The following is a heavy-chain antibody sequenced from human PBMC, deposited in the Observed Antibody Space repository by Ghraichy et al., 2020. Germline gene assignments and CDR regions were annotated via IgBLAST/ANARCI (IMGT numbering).Heavy chain of an antibody. J-gene: IGHJ4*02. CDR2: INPNSGGT. CDR3: ARIFSPAWGPIAAVYYFDY. V-gene: IGHV1-2*02. CDR1: GYTFTGYY. D-gene: IGHD6-13*01. Sequence: ASVKVSCKASGYTFTGYYMHWVRQAPGQGLEWMGWINPNSGGTNYAQKFQGRVTMTRDTSISTAYMELSRLRSDDTAVYYCARIFSPAWGPIAAVYYFDYWGQGTLVTVSS.